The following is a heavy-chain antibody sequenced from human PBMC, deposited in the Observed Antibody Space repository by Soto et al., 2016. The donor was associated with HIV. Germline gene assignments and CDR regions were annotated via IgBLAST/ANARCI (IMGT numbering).Heavy chain of an antibody. J-gene: IGHJ4*02. CDR1: GYTFTTYY. Sequence: QVQLVQSGAEVKKPGASVKVSCKASGYTFTTYYMHWVRQAPGQGLEWMGWINPHNGATKYAQKLQGRVTMTRNTSISTAYMEVRSLRSDDTAVYYCASYGYWGQGTLVTVSS. CDR2: INPHNGAT. V-gene: IGHV1-2*02. D-gene: IGHD3-16*01. CDR3: ASYGY.